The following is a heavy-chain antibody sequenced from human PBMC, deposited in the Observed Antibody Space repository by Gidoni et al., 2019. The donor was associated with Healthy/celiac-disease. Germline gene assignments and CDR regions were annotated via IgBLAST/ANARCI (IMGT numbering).Heavy chain of an antibody. Sequence: QVQLVQSGAEVKKPGASVKVSCKASGYTFTGYYMHWVRQAPGQGLEWMGWINPNSGGTNYAQKFQGRVTMTRDTSISTAYMELSRLRSDDTAVYYCARDQYYGSGSYRPSGVLPHWGQGTLVTVSS. V-gene: IGHV1-2*02. CDR1: GYTFTGYY. J-gene: IGHJ4*02. D-gene: IGHD3-10*01. CDR2: INPNSGGT. CDR3: ARDQYYGSGSYRPSGVLPH.